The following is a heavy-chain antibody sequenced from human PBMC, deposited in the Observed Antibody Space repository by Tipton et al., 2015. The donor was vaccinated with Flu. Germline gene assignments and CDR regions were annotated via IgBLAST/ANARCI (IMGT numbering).Heavy chain of an antibody. CDR3: ASFRRGMATKYYYYYGMDV. Sequence: QVQLVQSGAEVKKPGASVKVSRKASGYTFTSYGISWVRQAPGQGLEWMGWISAYNGNTNYAQKLQGRVTMTTDTSTSTAYMELRSLRSDDTAVYYCASFRRGMATKYYYYYGMDVWGQGTTVTVSS. J-gene: IGHJ6*02. CDR1: GYTFTSYG. CDR2: ISAYNGNT. D-gene: IGHD5-24*01. V-gene: IGHV1-18*01.